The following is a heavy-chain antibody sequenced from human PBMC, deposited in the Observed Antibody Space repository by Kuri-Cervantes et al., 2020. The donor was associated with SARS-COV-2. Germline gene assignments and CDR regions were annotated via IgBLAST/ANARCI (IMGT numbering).Heavy chain of an antibody. Sequence: SETLSLTCTVSGGSISSSSYYWGWIRQPPGKGLEWIGSIYYSGSTYYNPSLKGRVTISVDTSKNQFSLKLRSVTAADTAVYYCARMLGTVITAAHAAIDIWGQGTVVTVSS. D-gene: IGHD2-2*01. V-gene: IGHV4-39*01. CDR3: ARMLGTVITAAHAAIDI. CDR1: GGSISSSSYY. CDR2: IYYSGST. J-gene: IGHJ3*02.